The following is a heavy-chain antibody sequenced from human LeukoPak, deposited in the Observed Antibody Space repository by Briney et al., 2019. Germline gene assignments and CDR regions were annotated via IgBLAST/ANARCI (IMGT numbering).Heavy chain of an antibody. V-gene: IGHV1-8*01. CDR3: ARVVLWFGELPYYGMHV. D-gene: IGHD3-10*01. J-gene: IGHJ6*02. Sequence: ASLKVSCKASGYTFTSYDINWVRQATGQGREWMGWMNPNSGNTGYAQKFQGRVTMTRNTSISTAYMELSSLRSEDTAVYYCARVVLWFGELPYYGMHVWGQGTTVTVSS. CDR1: GYTFTSYD. CDR2: MNPNSGNT.